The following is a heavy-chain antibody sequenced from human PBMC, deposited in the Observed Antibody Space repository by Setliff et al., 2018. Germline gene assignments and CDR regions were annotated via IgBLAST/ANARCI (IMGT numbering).Heavy chain of an antibody. CDR1: GYTFTGYY. CDR3: SVQSEFGHDCSDGSCHPNYFDS. V-gene: IGHV1-2*04. D-gene: IGHD2-15*01. Sequence: ASVKVSCKASGYTFTGYYMHWVRQAPGQGLEWMGWINPNSGGTNYAQKFQGWVTMTRDTSISTAYMELSRLRSDDTAVYYCSVQSEFGHDCSDGSCHPNYFDSWGQGTLVTVSS. J-gene: IGHJ4*02. CDR2: INPNSGGT.